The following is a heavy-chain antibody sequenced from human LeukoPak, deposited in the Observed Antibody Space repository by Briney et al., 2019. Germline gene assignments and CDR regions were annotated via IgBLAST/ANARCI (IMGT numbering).Heavy chain of an antibody. D-gene: IGHD5-18*01. CDR1: AFTFSSYG. Sequence: GGSLRLSCAASAFTFSSYGMHSVRQAPGKGLEWVAFIRYDGSNKYYADSVDRRFTISRDNSKHTLYLQMNSLRAEDTAVYYCAKDWSSYGYRFFDYWGQGTLVTVSS. CDR2: IRYDGSNK. V-gene: IGHV3-30*02. CDR3: AKDWSSYGYRFFDY. J-gene: IGHJ4*02.